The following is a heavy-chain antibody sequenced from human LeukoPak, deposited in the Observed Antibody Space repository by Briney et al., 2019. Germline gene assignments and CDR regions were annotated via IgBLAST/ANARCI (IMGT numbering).Heavy chain of an antibody. J-gene: IGHJ5*02. CDR3: ARGGYSASGWYPFGVFRNNNWFDP. V-gene: IGHV6-1*01. D-gene: IGHD6-19*01. CDR1: GDSVSSNSAA. Sequence: SQTLSLTCAISGDSVSSNSAAWNWIRQSPSRGLEWLGRTYYRSKWYNDYAVSVKSRITINPDTSKNQFSLQLNSVTPEDTAVYYCARGGYSASGWYPFGVFRNNNWFDPWGQGTLVTVSS. CDR2: TYYRSKWYN.